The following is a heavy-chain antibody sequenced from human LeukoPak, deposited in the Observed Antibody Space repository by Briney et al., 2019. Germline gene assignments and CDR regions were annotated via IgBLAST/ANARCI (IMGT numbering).Heavy chain of an antibody. D-gene: IGHD2-2*01. CDR3: ARGDSSPNDIDY. J-gene: IGHJ4*02. CDR2: MNPNSGNT. V-gene: IGHV1-8*01. CDR1: GYTFTSYD. Sequence: ASVKVSCKASGYTFTSYDINWVRQATGQGLEWMGWMNPNSGNTGYAQKFQGRVTITRNISISTAYMELSSLRSEDTAVYYCARGDSSPNDIDYWGQGTLVTVSS.